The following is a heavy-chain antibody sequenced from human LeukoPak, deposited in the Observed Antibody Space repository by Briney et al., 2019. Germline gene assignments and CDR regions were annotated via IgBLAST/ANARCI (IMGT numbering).Heavy chain of an antibody. D-gene: IGHD1-1*01. Sequence: GGSLRLSCAASGFTFTSYTMNWVRQAPGKGLEWVSSTSSSSSDISYADSLKGRFTISRDNANNLLYVQMNSLRAEDMAVYFCAREMNDRELDFYYGMDVWGQGTTVTVSS. V-gene: IGHV3-21*01. J-gene: IGHJ6*02. CDR2: TSSSSSDI. CDR1: GFTFTSYT. CDR3: AREMNDRELDFYYGMDV.